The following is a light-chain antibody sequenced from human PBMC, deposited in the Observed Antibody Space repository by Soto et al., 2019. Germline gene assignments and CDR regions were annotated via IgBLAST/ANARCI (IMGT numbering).Light chain of an antibody. V-gene: IGKV1-39*01. Sequence: DLQMTQSPSSLSASVGVRVTITCRASQRISTYLNWYQQKPGKAPKLLIYAASSLQSGVPSRFSGSGSGTDFTLTISSLQPEDFATYYCQQSYSTPPTFGQGTKLEIK. CDR1: QRISTY. CDR3: QQSYSTPPT. J-gene: IGKJ2*01. CDR2: AAS.